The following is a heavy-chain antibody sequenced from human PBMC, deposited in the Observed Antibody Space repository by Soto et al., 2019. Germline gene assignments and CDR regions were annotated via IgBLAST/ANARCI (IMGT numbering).Heavy chain of an antibody. CDR2: ISGSGGST. J-gene: IGHJ1*01. V-gene: IGHV3-23*01. D-gene: IGHD6-19*01. Sequence: GGSLRLSCAASGFTFSSYAMSWVRQAPGKGLEWVSGISGSGGSTSYALSVKGRFTISRDNSKNTLYLQMNSLRAEDTAVYYCAKDRQWLATSAEYFQHCRHRTLVPVSS. CDR3: AKDRQWLATSAEYFQH. CDR1: GFTFSSYA.